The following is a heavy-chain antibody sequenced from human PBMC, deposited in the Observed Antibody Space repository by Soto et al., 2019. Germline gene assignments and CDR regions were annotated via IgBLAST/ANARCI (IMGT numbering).Heavy chain of an antibody. CDR2: IDPSDSYT. V-gene: IGHV5-10-1*01. D-gene: IGHD6-13*01. CDR3: ARPMIAAAGTREEGGYYYGMDV. Sequence: GESLKISCKGSGYSFTSYWISWVRQMPGKGLEWMGRIDPSDSYTNYSPSFQGHVTISADKSISTAYLQWSSLKASDTAMYYCARPMIAAAGTREEGGYYYGMDVWGQGTTVTVSS. CDR1: GYSFTSYW. J-gene: IGHJ6*02.